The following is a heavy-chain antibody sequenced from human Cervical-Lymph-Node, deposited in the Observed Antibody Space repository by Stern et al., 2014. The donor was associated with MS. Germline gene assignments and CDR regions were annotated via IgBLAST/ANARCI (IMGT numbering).Heavy chain of an antibody. J-gene: IGHJ6*02. V-gene: IGHV4-38-2*02. Sequence: QLQLQESGPGLVKPSETLSLTCRVSGYSIDSGFYWDWIRPPPGKGLGWIGTIYRSGSIYHNPSHKSGVNISVATPMNKFSVKVTSVTAADTAVYYCARRGGTIATFHAYYFYGLDVWGQGTTVTVSS. CDR1: GYSIDSGFY. D-gene: IGHD2-21*01. CDR2: IYRSGSI. CDR3: ARRGGTIATFHAYYFYGLDV.